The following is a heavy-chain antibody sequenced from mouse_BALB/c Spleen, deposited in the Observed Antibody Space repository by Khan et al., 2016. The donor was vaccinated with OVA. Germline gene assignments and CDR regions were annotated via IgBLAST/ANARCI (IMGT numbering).Heavy chain of an antibody. J-gene: IGHJ3*01. CDR1: GYTFTDYY. CDR3: ARREYFGYTFAY. CDR2: ISPGSGDT. D-gene: IGHD1-2*01. V-gene: IGHV1-77*01. Sequence: VQLQESGAELARPGASVKLSCKASGYTFTDYYINWVKQRPGQGLEWIGEISPGSGDTYYNEKLKGKATLTAEKSPSTAYLQLSSRTAESSAFYFCARREYFGYTFAYWGQGTLVTVSA.